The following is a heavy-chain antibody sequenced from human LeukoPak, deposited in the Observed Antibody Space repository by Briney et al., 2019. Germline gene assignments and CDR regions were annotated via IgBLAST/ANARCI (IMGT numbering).Heavy chain of an antibody. CDR1: GYPFTGYY. J-gene: IGHJ5*02. CDR2: INPKSGGT. Sequence: ASVKVSCKASGYPFTGYYMHWVRQAPGQGLEWMGWINPKSGGTNYAQKFQGRVTMTRDTSTSTVYMELSSLRSEDTAVYYCARSTLTYNYFDPWGQGTLVTVSS. V-gene: IGHV1-2*02. D-gene: IGHD4-17*01. CDR3: ARSTLTYNYFDP.